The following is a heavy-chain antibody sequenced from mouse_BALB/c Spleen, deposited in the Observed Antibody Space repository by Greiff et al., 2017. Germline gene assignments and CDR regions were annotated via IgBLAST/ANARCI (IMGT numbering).Heavy chain of an antibody. V-gene: IGHV2-9*02. Sequence: VMLVESGPGLVAPSQSLSITCTVSGFSLTSYGVHWVRQPPGKGLEWLGVIWAGGSTNYNSALMSRLSISKDNSKSQVFLKMNSLQTDDTAMYYCASPHHYYGSSWFAYWGQGTLVTVSA. CDR2: IWAGGST. D-gene: IGHD1-1*01. CDR3: ASPHHYYGSSWFAY. J-gene: IGHJ3*01. CDR1: GFSLTSYG.